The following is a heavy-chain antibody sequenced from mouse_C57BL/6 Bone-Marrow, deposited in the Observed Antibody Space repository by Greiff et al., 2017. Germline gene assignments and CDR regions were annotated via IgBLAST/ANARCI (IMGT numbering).Heavy chain of an antibody. CDR3: VRPDNYKRGLYAMDY. D-gene: IGHD1-1*01. V-gene: IGHV10-1*01. CDR2: IRSKSNNYAT. J-gene: IGHJ4*01. CDR1: GFSFNTYA. Sequence: GGGLVQPKGSLKLSCAASGFSFNTYAMNWVRQAPGKGLEWVARIRSKSNNYATYYADSVKDRFTISRDDSESMLYLQMNNLKTEDAAVYYCVRPDNYKRGLYAMDYWGQGTSVTVSS.